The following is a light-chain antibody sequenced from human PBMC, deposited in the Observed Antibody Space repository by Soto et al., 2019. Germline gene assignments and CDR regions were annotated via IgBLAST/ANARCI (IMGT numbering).Light chain of an antibody. CDR3: QQYGSSPKT. Sequence: EIVLTQSPGTLSLSPGDRATLSCRASQSVSSSCLAWYQQKPGQAPRLLIYGASSRATGIPDRFSGSGSGTDFTLTISRLEPEDFAVYYCQQYGSSPKTFGQGTNVDIK. J-gene: IGKJ1*01. V-gene: IGKV3-20*01. CDR1: QSVSSSC. CDR2: GAS.